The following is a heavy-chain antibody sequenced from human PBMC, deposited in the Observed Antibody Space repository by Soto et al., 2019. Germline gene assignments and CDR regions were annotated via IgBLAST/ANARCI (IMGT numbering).Heavy chain of an antibody. J-gene: IGHJ6*02. CDR2: INSDGSST. Sequence: GGSLRLSCAASGFTFRSYWMQWVRQAPGKGLVWGSWINSDGSSTSYADSVKGRFTISRDNSKNTLYLQMNSLRAEDTAVYYCAKHVRFLEWLLSIYSYYGMDVCGQGTTVTVSS. CDR3: AKHVRFLEWLLSIYSYYGMDV. V-gene: IGHV3-74*01. D-gene: IGHD3-3*01. CDR1: GFTFRSYW.